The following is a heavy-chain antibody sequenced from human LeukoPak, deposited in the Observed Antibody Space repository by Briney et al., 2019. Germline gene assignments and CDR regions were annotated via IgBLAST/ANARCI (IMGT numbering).Heavy chain of an antibody. D-gene: IGHD3-3*02. CDR1: GFTFSRYW. CDR3: ARAHLWPYGMDV. CDR2: TNTEGSSA. J-gene: IGHJ6*02. Sequence: PGGSLRLSCAASGFTFSRYWMHWVRQAPGKGLVWVSRTNTEGSSASYADSVKGRFTISRDNDKDTLYLQMNSLRAEDTAVYYCARAHLWPYGMDVWGLGTTVTVSS. V-gene: IGHV3-74*01.